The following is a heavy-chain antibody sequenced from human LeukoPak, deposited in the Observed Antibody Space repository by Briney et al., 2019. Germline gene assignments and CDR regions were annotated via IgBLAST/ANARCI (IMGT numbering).Heavy chain of an antibody. CDR1: GYTLMELS. CDR3: ARETGTVPFHNVLTGRQDYYFYYMDV. D-gene: IGHD3-9*01. Sequence: GASVKVSCKVSGYTLMELSMHWVRQAPGKGLEWMGGFDPEESETLYAEKFQGRVTIITDESTSTAYMELSSLTSDDTAVYYCARETGTVPFHNVLTGRQDYYFYYMDVWGTGTTVTVSS. V-gene: IGHV1-24*01. J-gene: IGHJ6*03. CDR2: FDPEESET.